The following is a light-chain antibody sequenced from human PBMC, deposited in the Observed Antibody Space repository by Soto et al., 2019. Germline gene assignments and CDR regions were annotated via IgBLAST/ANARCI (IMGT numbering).Light chain of an antibody. CDR3: QQSYRTPIT. V-gene: IGKV1-39*01. CDR2: AAS. Sequence: DIQMTQSPSSLSASVGDRVTITCRASQSISSYLNWYQQKPGKAPKLLIYAASSLQSGVPSRFSGSGSVTDFTLTIVSLQPEDFATYYCQQSYRTPITFGGGTKVEI. CDR1: QSISSY. J-gene: IGKJ4*01.